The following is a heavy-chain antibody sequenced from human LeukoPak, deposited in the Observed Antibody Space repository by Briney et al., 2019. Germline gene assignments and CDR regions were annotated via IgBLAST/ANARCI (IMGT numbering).Heavy chain of an antibody. V-gene: IGHV4-30-2*01. CDR1: GGSISSGGYS. D-gene: IGHD3-22*01. CDR3: AREVGSSGYYDY. Sequence: PSQTLSLTCAVSGGSISSGGYSWSWIRQPPGKGLEWIGYICHSGSTYYNPSLKSRVTISVDRSKNQFSLKLSSVTAADTAVYYCAREVGSSGYYDYWGQGTLVTVSS. CDR2: ICHSGST. J-gene: IGHJ4*02.